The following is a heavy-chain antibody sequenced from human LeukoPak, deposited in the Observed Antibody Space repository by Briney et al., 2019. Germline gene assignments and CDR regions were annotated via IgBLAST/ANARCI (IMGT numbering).Heavy chain of an antibody. CDR1: GGSISSYY. D-gene: IGHD4-11*01. Sequence: SETLSLTCTASGGSISSYYWSWIRQPPGKGLEWIGYIYYSGSTNYNPSLKSRVTISVDTSKNQFSLKLSSVTAADTAVYYCAREYSNYVPWYGMDVWGQGTTVTVSS. J-gene: IGHJ6*02. V-gene: IGHV4-59*01. CDR3: AREYSNYVPWYGMDV. CDR2: IYYSGST.